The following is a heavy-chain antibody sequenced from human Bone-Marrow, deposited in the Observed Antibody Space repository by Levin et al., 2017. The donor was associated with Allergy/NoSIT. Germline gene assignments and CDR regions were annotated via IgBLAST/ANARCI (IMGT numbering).Heavy chain of an antibody. D-gene: IGHD6-13*01. J-gene: IGHJ4*02. Sequence: PSETLSLTCTVSGGSISSGGYYWSWIRQHPGKGLEWIGYIYYSGSTYYNPSLKSRVTISVDTSKNQFSLKLSSVTAADTAVYYCARVVHSRKYQLQVQQLVPGYFDYWGQGTLVTVSS. V-gene: IGHV4-31*03. CDR2: IYYSGST. CDR3: ARVVHSRKYQLQVQQLVPGYFDY. CDR1: GGSISSGGYY.